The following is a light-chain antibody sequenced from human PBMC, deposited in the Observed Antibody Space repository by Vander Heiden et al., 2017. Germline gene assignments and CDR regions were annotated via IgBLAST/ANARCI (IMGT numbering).Light chain of an antibody. CDR1: QGISSY. CDR2: TAS. V-gene: IGKV1-9*01. CDR3: QQLNSYPRT. Sequence: DTQSTQSPPLLSASVGDRVTLPCRANQGISSYLSWYLQKPGKAPELLIYTASTLQGGVPSRFSGRGSGTEFTLTISSLQPEDFATYYCQQLNSYPRTFGQGTKVGIK. J-gene: IGKJ1*01.